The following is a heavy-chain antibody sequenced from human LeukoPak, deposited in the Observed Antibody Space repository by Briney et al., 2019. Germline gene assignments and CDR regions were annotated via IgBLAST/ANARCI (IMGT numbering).Heavy chain of an antibody. V-gene: IGHV3-74*01. J-gene: IGHJ5*02. CDR2: IDYDGSTT. CDR3: THLGWFDP. CDR1: GFSLSTFW. Sequence: GGSLRLSCAGSGFSLSTFWMHWVRQAPGKGLVWVSRIDYDGSTTTYADSVKGRFTISRDNAKNTLYLQMNSLRAEDTAVYYCTHLGWFDPWGQGTLVTVSP.